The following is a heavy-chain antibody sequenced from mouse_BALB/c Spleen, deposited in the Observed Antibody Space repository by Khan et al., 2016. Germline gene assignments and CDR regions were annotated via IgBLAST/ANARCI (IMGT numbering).Heavy chain of an antibody. J-gene: IGHJ4*01. V-gene: IGHV3-2*02. CDR2: ISYSGST. D-gene: IGHD1-1*01. CDR1: GYSITSDYA. Sequence: EVKLEESGPGLVKPSQSLSLTCTVTGYSITSDYAWNWIRQFPGNKLEWMGYISYSGSTSYNPSLKSRISITRDTSKNQFFLQLNSVTTEDTATYYCARYGGYAMDYWGQGTSVTVSS. CDR3: ARYGGYAMDY.